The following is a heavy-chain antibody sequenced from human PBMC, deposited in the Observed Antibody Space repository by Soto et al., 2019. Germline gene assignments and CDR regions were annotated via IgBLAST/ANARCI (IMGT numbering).Heavy chain of an antibody. CDR3: ARQDGDFDY. D-gene: IGHD4-17*01. CDR1: GGSISSYY. CDR2: IYHSGST. V-gene: IGHV4-59*08. J-gene: IGHJ4*02. Sequence: PSETLSLTCTVSGGSISSYYWSWIRQPPGKGLEWIGYIYHSGSTNYNPSLKSRVTISVDTSKNQFSLKLSSVTAAVTAVYYCARQDGDFDYWGQGTLVTVSS.